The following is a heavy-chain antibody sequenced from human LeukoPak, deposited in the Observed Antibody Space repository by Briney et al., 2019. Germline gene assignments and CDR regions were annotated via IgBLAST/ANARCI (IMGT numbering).Heavy chain of an antibody. CDR3: ARDLFATYYDILTGQNWFDP. J-gene: IGHJ5*02. CDR2: ISSKGGTT. CDR1: GFTFSSYA. V-gene: IGHV3-64*01. D-gene: IGHD3-9*01. Sequence: VRTLRLSCAASGFTFSSYAMHWVREAPGKGLEYVSAISSKGGTTYNAHSVKGRFTISRHNSKNTLYLQMGRLRAEDMALYYCARDLFATYYDILTGQNWFDPWGQGSLVTVSS.